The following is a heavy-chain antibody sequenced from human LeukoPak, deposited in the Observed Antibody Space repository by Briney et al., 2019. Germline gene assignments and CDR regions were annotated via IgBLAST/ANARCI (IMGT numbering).Heavy chain of an antibody. CDR2: ISYSGST. J-gene: IGHJ4*02. Sequence: PSETLSLTCSVSGGSVSSGSYYWSRIRQPPGKGLEWIGYISYSGSTNYNPSLESRVTISVDTSKNQFSLKLSSVTAADTAVYYCARDLNTCGSHYFDYWGQGTLVTVSS. D-gene: IGHD5-18*01. V-gene: IGHV4-61*01. CDR1: GGSVSSGSYY. CDR3: ARDLNTCGSHYFDY.